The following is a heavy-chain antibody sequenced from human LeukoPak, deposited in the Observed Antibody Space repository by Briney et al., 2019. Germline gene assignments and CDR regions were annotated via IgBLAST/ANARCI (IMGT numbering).Heavy chain of an antibody. D-gene: IGHD6-19*01. CDR1: GFTFSSYG. CDR3: AKDRYSSGWYVDY. CDR2: ISYDGSNK. V-gene: IGHV3-30*18. Sequence: GRSLRLSCAASGFTFSSYGMHWVRQAPGKGLEWVAVISYDGSNKYYADSVKGRFTISRDNSKNTLYLQMNSLRAEDTAVYYCAKDRYSSGWYVDYWGQGTLVTVSS. J-gene: IGHJ4*02.